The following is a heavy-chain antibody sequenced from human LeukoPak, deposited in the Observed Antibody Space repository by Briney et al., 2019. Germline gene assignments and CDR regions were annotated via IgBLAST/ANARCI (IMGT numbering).Heavy chain of an antibody. D-gene: IGHD3-16*02. CDR1: GGSISSSSYY. Sequence: PSKTLSLTCTVSGGSISSSSYYWGWIRQPPGKGLEWIGSIYYSGSTYYNPSLKSRVTISVDTSKNQFSPKLSSVTAADTAVYYCARRRIADYWGQGTLVTVSS. CDR2: IYYSGST. J-gene: IGHJ4*02. CDR3: ARRRIADY. V-gene: IGHV4-39*01.